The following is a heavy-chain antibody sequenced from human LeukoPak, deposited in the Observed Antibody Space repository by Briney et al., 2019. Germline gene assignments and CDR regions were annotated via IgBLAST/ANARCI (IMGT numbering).Heavy chain of an antibody. CDR2: IKQDGSDK. V-gene: IGHV3-7*01. D-gene: IGHD3-3*01. Sequence: PGGSLRLSCAASGFTFSSYWMSWVRQAPGKGLEWVAKIKQDGSDKYYVDSAKGRFTISRDNAKNSLYLQMNSLRAEDTAVYYCARGYVGETGYYDFWSGYYGYWGQGTLVTVSS. CDR1: GFTFSSYW. J-gene: IGHJ4*02. CDR3: ARGYVGETGYYDFWSGYYGY.